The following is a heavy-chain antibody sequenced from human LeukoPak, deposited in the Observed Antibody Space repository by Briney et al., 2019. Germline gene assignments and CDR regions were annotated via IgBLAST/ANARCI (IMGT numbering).Heavy chain of an antibody. Sequence: PGGSLRLSCAASGFTFSSYWMHWVRQAPGKGLVWVSRINTDGSSTTYADSVKGRFTISRDNAKNTLYLQMNSLRAEDTAVYYCARERLGVPAAINWFDPWGQGTLVTVSS. CDR1: GFTFSSYW. V-gene: IGHV3-74*01. J-gene: IGHJ5*02. D-gene: IGHD2-2*01. CDR2: INTDGSST. CDR3: ARERLGVPAAINWFDP.